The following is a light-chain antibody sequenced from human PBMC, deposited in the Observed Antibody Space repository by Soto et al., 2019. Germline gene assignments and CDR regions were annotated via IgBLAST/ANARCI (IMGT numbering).Light chain of an antibody. J-gene: IGKJ2*01. Sequence: EIVLTQSPGTLSLSPGERATLSCRASQSVSSSYLAWYQQKPGQAPRLLIYGASGRATGIPDRFGGSGSGTDFTLTISRLEPEDFTVYYCQQYGSSPYTFGQRTKLEIK. CDR1: QSVSSSY. CDR3: QQYGSSPYT. CDR2: GAS. V-gene: IGKV3-20*01.